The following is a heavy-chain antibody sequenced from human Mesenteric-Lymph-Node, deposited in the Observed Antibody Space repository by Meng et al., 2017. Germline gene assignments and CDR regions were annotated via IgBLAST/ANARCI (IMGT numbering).Heavy chain of an antibody. V-gene: IGHV3-9*01. J-gene: IGHJ4*02. CDR3: AREKYYYDSSGYCSFFDY. D-gene: IGHD3-22*01. CDR1: GFTFDDYA. Sequence: GGSLRLSCAASGFTFDDYAMHWVRQAPGKGLEWVSGISWNSGSIGYADSVKGRFTISRDNAKNSLYLQMNSLRAEDTAVYYCAREKYYYDSSGYCSFFDYWGQGTLVTVSS. CDR2: ISWNSGSI.